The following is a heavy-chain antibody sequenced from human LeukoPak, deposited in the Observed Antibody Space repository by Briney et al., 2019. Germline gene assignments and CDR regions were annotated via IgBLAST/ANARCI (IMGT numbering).Heavy chain of an antibody. CDR3: VRNKFYGGHSDY. CDR1: GYSISSGSY. J-gene: IGHJ4*02. Sequence: SETLSLTCNVSGYSISSGSYWGWIPQPPGKGLEWIGTIYHDGSRYYSPSLRSRLTISVVTSKNQFSLKLTSVTAADTAVYYCVRNKFYGGHSDYWGQGTLVTVSS. D-gene: IGHD4-23*01. CDR2: IYHDGSR. V-gene: IGHV4-38-2*02.